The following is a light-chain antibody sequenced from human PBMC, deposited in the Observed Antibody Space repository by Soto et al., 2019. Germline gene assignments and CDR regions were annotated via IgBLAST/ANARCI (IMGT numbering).Light chain of an antibody. J-gene: IGLJ3*02. Sequence: QSVLTQPPSASGTPGQWVTISCSGSSSNIGSNTVHWYQQLPGTAPRLLIYNSHQRPSGVSDRLSASKSGTSASLALTEVQSEDEANYYCASWDDSLNAWVFGGGTKLTV. CDR2: NSH. V-gene: IGLV1-44*01. CDR3: ASWDDSLNAWV. CDR1: SSNIGSNT.